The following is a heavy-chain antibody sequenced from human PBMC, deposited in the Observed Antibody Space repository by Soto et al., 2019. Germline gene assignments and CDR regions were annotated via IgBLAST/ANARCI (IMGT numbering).Heavy chain of an antibody. CDR1: GFTFSNAW. Sequence: GGSLRLSCAASGFTFSNAWMNWVRQAPGKGLEWVGRIKSKTDGGTTDYAAPVKGRFTISRDDSKNTLYLQMNSLKTEDTAVYYCTTDLYFGSRIAVAGTFPPYYYYGMDVWGQGTTVTVSS. CDR2: IKSKTDGGTT. V-gene: IGHV3-15*07. J-gene: IGHJ6*02. CDR3: TTDLYFGSRIAVAGTFPPYYYYGMDV. D-gene: IGHD6-19*01.